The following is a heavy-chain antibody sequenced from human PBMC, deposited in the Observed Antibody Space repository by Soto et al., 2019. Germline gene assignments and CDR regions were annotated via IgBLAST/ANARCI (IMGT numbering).Heavy chain of an antibody. V-gene: IGHV1-18*04. CDR2: ISAYNGNT. J-gene: IGHJ4*02. D-gene: IGHD3-22*01. CDR3: ARLSFHDSSGLYPDY. Sequence: QVQLVQSGAEVKKPGASVKVSCKASGYTFTSYGISWVRQAPGQGLEWMGWISAYNGNTNYAHKLQGRVTMTTDTSTSPAYMELRSLRSDDTALYYCARLSFHDSSGLYPDYWGQGTLVTVSS. CDR1: GYTFTSYG.